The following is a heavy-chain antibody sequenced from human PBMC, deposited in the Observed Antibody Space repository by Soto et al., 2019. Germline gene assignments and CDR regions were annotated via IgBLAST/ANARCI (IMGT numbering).Heavy chain of an antibody. V-gene: IGHV2-5*02. J-gene: IGHJ6*02. CDR1: GFSLGTGGVG. D-gene: IGHD3-16*01. CDR3: AQEAGGYYHYGMDV. Sequence: QITLKESGPTLVKPTQTLTLTCTFSGFSLGTGGVGVGWIRQPPGKALEWLALIHWDDDKGYSPSLKSRLTNPQDTSKKQVGLTKTNLDPVDTATYYRAQEAGGYYHYGMDVWGQGTTVTVSS. CDR2: IHWDDDK.